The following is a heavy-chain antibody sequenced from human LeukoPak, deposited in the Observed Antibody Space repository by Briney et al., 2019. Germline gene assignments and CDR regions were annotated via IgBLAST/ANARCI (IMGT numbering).Heavy chain of an antibody. CDR2: INPNSGGT. Sequence: GASVKVSCKASGYTFTGYYMHWVRQAPGQGLEWMGWINPNSGGTNYAQKFHGRVTMTRDTSISTAHMELSRLRSDDTAVYYCARDRKSITMIVVATDAFDIWGQGTMVTVSS. D-gene: IGHD3-22*01. CDR3: ARDRKSITMIVVATDAFDI. V-gene: IGHV1-2*02. J-gene: IGHJ3*02. CDR1: GYTFTGYY.